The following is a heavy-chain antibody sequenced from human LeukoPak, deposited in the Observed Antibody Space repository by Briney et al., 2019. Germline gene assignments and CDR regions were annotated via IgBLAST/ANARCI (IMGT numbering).Heavy chain of an antibody. CDR1: GFTFSSYW. Sequence: GGSLRLSCAASGFTFSSYWMSWVRQAPGKGLEWVANIKQDGSEKYYVDSVKGRFTISRDNAKNSLYLQMNSLRAEDTAVYYCARDQTYYYGSGHLYYYYYGMDVWGQGTTVTVSS. CDR3: ARDQTYYYGSGHLYYYYYGMDV. V-gene: IGHV3-7*01. J-gene: IGHJ6*02. CDR2: IKQDGSEK. D-gene: IGHD3-10*01.